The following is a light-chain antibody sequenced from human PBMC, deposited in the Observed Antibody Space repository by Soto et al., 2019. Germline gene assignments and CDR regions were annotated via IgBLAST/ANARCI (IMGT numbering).Light chain of an antibody. CDR2: AAS. CDR3: QQYGSSPLT. J-gene: IGKJ4*01. Sequence: EIVLTQSPGTLSLSPGERATLSCGASQSVNSNSLAWYQQKPGQAPRLLFYAASNRATGVPDRFSGSGSGTDFTLTISRVEPEDFAVYYCQQYGSSPLTFGGGTKVEIK. CDR1: QSVNSNS. V-gene: IGKV3-20*01.